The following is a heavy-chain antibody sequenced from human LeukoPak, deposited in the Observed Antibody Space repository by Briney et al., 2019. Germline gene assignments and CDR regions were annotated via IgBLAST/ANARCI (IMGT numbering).Heavy chain of an antibody. Sequence: ASVKVSCKASGYTFTGYYMHWVRQAPGQGLEWMGWINPNSGGTNYAQKFQGRVTMTRDTSISTAYMELSSLRSEDTAVYFCATEKDLLLDSWGQGTPVTVSS. D-gene: IGHD1-26*01. CDR2: INPNSGGT. J-gene: IGHJ5*01. V-gene: IGHV1-2*02. CDR1: GYTFTGYY. CDR3: ATEKDLLLDS.